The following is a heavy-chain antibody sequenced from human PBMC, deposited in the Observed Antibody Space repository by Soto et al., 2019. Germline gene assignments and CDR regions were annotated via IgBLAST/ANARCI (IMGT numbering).Heavy chain of an antibody. Sequence: EVPLLESGGGLVQPGGSLRLSCAASGFTFSSYAMSWVRQAPGKGLEWVSAISGSGGSTYYADSVKGRFTISRDNSKNTLYLQMNSLRAEDTAVYYCARVAYCGGDCYQPFDSWGQGTLVTVSS. CDR2: ISGSGGST. V-gene: IGHV3-23*01. D-gene: IGHD2-21*02. CDR1: GFTFSSYA. J-gene: IGHJ4*02. CDR3: ARVAYCGGDCYQPFDS.